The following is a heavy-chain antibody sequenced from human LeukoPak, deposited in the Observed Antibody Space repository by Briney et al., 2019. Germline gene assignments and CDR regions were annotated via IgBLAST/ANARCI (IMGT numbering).Heavy chain of an antibody. J-gene: IGHJ4*02. V-gene: IGHV1-58*02. CDR2: IVVGSGNT. Sequence: ASVKVSCKASGFTFTSSAMQWVRQARGQPLEWIGWIVVGSGNTNYAQKFQERVTITRNMSPSTAYMELSSLRSEDTAVYYCARGIVVVPAALSYWGQGTLVTVSS. CDR1: GFTFTSSA. D-gene: IGHD2-2*01. CDR3: ARGIVVVPAALSY.